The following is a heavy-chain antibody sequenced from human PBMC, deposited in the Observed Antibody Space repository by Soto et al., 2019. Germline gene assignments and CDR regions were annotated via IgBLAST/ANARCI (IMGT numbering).Heavy chain of an antibody. CDR2: IYYSGST. V-gene: IGHV4-31*03. Sequence: QVQLQESGPGLVKPSQTLSLTCTVSGGSISSGGYYWSWIRQHPGKGPEWIGYIYYSGSTYYNPSLKSRVTISVDTSKNQFSLKLSSVTAADTAVYYCARDRRGTGYFDYWGQGTLVTVSS. CDR3: ARDRRGTGYFDY. D-gene: IGHD3-16*01. J-gene: IGHJ4*02. CDR1: GGSISSGGYY.